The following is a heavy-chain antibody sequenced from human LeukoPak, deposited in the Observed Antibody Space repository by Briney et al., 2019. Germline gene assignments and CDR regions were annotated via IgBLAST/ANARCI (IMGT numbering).Heavy chain of an antibody. V-gene: IGHV4-59*01. D-gene: IGHD3-10*01. Sequence: PSETLSLTCTVSGGSISSYYWSWIRQPPGKGLEWIGYIYYSGSTNYNPSLKSRVTISVDTSKNQFSLKLSSVTAADTAVYYCARVYITMVRGVIRVDPWGQGTLVTVSS. CDR3: ARVYITMVRGVIRVDP. J-gene: IGHJ5*02. CDR2: IYYSGST. CDR1: GGSISSYY.